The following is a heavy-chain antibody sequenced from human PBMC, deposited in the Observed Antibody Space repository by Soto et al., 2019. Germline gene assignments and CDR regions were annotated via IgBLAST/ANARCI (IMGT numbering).Heavy chain of an antibody. CDR1: GFSLSSIGMC. J-gene: IGHJ5*01. CDR2: IDWDGDE. Sequence: SGPTLVNPTQTLTLTCTFSGFSLSSIGMCVSWIRQPPGKALEWLALIDWDGDEYYSTSLETRFTISKDTSKNQVVLTMSNMDPVDTATYYCARSITRSGFFNWFDSWGQGTLVTVSS. CDR3: ARSITRSGFFNWFDS. V-gene: IGHV2-70*01. D-gene: IGHD3-3*01.